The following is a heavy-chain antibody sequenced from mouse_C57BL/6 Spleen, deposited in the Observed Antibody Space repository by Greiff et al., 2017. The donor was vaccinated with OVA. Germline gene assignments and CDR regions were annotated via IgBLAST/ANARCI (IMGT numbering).Heavy chain of an antibody. Sequence: VQLQQPGAELVKPGASVKMSCKASGYTFTSYWITWVKQRPGQGLEWIGDIYPGSGSTNYNEKFKSKATLTVDTSSSTAYMQLSSLTSEDSAVYYCARGAYYSNYDFDYWGQGTTLTVSS. D-gene: IGHD2-5*01. CDR2: IYPGSGST. CDR3: ARGAYYSNYDFDY. J-gene: IGHJ2*01. V-gene: IGHV1-55*01. CDR1: GYTFTSYW.